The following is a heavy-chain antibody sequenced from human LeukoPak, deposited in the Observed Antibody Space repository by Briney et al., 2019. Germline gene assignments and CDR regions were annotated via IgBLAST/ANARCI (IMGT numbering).Heavy chain of an antibody. J-gene: IGHJ5*02. CDR3: ARPYYYDSRIDP. V-gene: IGHV4-30-4*01. D-gene: IGHD3-22*01. Sequence: SETLSLTCTVSGGSISSGDYYWSWIRQPPGKGLEWIGYFYYSGSTYYNPSLKSRVIISVDTSKNQFSLKLSSVTAADTAVYYCARPYYYDSRIDPWGQGTLVTVSS. CDR2: FYYSGST. CDR1: GGSISSGDYY.